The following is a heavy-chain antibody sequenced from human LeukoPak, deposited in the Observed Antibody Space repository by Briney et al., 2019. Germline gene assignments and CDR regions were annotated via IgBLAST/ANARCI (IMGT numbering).Heavy chain of an antibody. CDR3: ARERSVGLGTSYYHYGVDV. CDR1: GASISSSGSY. J-gene: IGHJ6*04. Sequence: SQTLSLTCTVSGASISSSGSYWTWIRQHPGKGLEWIAYIYYTGSIYYNPSLKSRVTMSVDTSKNQFSLKLNSVTAADTAVYYCARERSVGLGTSYYHYGVDVWGKGTWVTVSS. D-gene: IGHD1-7*01. CDR2: IYYTGSI. V-gene: IGHV4-31*03.